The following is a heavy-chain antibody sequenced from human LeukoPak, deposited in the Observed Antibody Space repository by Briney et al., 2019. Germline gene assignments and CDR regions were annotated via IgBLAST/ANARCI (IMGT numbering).Heavy chain of an antibody. CDR2: INAGNGNT. Sequence: ASVKVSCKASGYTFTSYAVHWVRQAPGQRLEWMGWINAGNGNTKHSQKFQGRVTITRDTSASTAYMELSSLRSGDTAVYYCARGGIATVQFDPWGQGTLVTVSS. D-gene: IGHD2-21*01. V-gene: IGHV1-3*01. CDR3: ARGGIATVQFDP. J-gene: IGHJ5*02. CDR1: GYTFTSYA.